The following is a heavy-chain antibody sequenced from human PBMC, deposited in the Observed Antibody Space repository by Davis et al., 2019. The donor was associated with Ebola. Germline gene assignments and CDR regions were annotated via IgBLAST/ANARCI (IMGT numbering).Heavy chain of an antibody. D-gene: IGHD3-3*01. Sequence: ASVKVSCKASGYTFTSYYMHWVRQAPGQGLEWMGIINPSGGSTSYAQKFQGRVTMTRDTSTNTVYMELSSLRSEDTAVYYCAREQYYEKKQTTTYYGMDVWGQGTTVTVSS. CDR2: INPSGGST. CDR3: AREQYYEKKQTTTYYGMDV. V-gene: IGHV1-46*01. J-gene: IGHJ6*02. CDR1: GYTFTSYY.